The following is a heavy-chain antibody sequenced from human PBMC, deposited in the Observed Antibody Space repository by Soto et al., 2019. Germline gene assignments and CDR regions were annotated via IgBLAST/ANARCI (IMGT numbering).Heavy chain of an antibody. V-gene: IGHV4-59*01. CDR1: GASITTYY. CDR2: ISYSGST. CDR3: ARDLKEYCSDGKCNWFDP. Sequence: PSETLSLTCTVPGASITTYYWSWIRQPPGKGLEWIGYISYSGSTDYNPSLKSRVTISFDASKNQISLQVRSATAADAAVYYCARDLKEYCSDGKCNWFDPWSQGTLVTVSS. J-gene: IGHJ5*02. D-gene: IGHD2-15*01.